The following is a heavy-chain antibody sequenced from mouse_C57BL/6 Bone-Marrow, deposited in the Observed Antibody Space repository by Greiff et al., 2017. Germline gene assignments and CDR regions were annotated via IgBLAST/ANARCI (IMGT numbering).Heavy chain of an antibody. CDR3: ARSIYDGYYRGYAMDY. CDR2: INPSSGYT. V-gene: IGHV1-4*01. Sequence: QVHVKQSGAELARPGASVKMSCKASGYTFTSYTMHWVKQRPGQGLEWIGYINPSSGYTKYNQKFKDKATLTADKSSSTAYMQLSSLTSEDSAVYYCARSIYDGYYRGYAMDYWGQGTSVTVSS. D-gene: IGHD2-3*01. J-gene: IGHJ4*01. CDR1: GYTFTSYT.